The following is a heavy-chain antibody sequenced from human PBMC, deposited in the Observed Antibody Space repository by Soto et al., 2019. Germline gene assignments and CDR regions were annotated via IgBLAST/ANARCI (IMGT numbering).Heavy chain of an antibody. CDR3: ARDPYGCAYGMDV. CDR2: TRNKANSYTT. Sequence: EGSLRLSCAASGFTFSDHYMDWVRQAPGKGLEWVGRTRNKANSYTTEYAASVKGRFTISRDDSKNSLYLQMNSLKTEDTAVYCCARDPYGCAYGMDVWGQGTMHTVSS. D-gene: IGHD4-17*01. V-gene: IGHV3-72*01. CDR1: GFTFSDHY. J-gene: IGHJ6*02.